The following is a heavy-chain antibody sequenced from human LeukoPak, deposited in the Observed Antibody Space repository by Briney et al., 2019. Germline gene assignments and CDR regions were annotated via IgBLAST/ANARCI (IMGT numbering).Heavy chain of an antibody. CDR1: SGSISGYY. D-gene: IGHD1-26*01. J-gene: IGHJ4*02. CDR3: ARENEVGARGLDY. V-gene: IGHV4-4*07. CDR2: IYTSGST. Sequence: SETLSLTCTVSSGSISGYYWSWIRLPAGKGLEWIGRIYTSGSTNYNPSLKSRVTMSVDTSKNQFSLKLTSVTAADTAVYYCARENEVGARGLDYWGQGTLVTVSS.